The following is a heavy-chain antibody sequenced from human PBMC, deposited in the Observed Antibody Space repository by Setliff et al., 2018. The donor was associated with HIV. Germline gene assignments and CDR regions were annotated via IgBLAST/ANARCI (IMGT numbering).Heavy chain of an antibody. J-gene: IGHJ6*02. Sequence: SVKVSCKASGGTFSSGNAISWVRQVHGQGLEWMGGIIPSYGTTNYAQKFQGRVTITADESTTTAYMDMSSLRSEDTAIYYCARDRGVQLEPGPRDPGGYYYYGMDVWGQGTTVTVSS. CDR1: GGTFSSGNA. D-gene: IGHD1-1*01. CDR3: ARDRGVQLEPGPRDPGGYYYYGMDV. V-gene: IGHV1-69*13. CDR2: IIPSYGTT.